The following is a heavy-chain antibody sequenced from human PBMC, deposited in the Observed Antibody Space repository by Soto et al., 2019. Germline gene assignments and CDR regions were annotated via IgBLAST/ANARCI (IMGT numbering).Heavy chain of an antibody. CDR2: FSYDGSNK. Sequence: GGSLRLSCAASGFTFSNYAMHWVRQAPGKGLVWVAVFSYDGSNKYYADSVKGRFTISRDNSKNTLYLQMNNLRDEDASVYYCARGTSIYCTSTTCPRCYWGQGTLVTVSS. J-gene: IGHJ4*02. CDR3: ARGTSIYCTSTTCPRCY. CDR1: GFTFSNYA. D-gene: IGHD2-2*01. V-gene: IGHV3-30-3*01.